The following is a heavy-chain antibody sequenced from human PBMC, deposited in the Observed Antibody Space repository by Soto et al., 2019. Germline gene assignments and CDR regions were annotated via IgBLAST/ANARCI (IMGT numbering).Heavy chain of an antibody. J-gene: IGHJ6*04. Sequence: QVQLVQSGAEVKKPGSSVKVSCKASGGSFSSYAISWVRQAPGQGLEWMGGIIPIVGTGNYAQNFKGRVTISADVATSSAYMALSSLRSEDPSMSYCARDLRAAGRPGMDVWGEGTTVTVSS. D-gene: IGHD6-13*01. CDR1: GGSFSSYA. CDR2: IIPIVGTG. CDR3: ARDLRAAGRPGMDV. V-gene: IGHV1-69*01.